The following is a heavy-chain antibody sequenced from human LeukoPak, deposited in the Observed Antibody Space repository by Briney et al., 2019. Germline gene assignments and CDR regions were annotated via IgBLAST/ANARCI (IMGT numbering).Heavy chain of an antibody. CDR3: ARGPLGSSGWYRYDYYYGMDV. CDR1: GYTFTSYD. V-gene: IGHV1-8*01. D-gene: IGHD6-19*01. CDR2: MNPISGNT. J-gene: IGHJ6*02. Sequence: ASVKVSCKASGYTFTSYDINWVRQATGQGLEWMGWMNPISGNTGYAQKFQGRVTMTRNTSISTAYMELSSLRSEDTAVYYCARGPLGSSGWYRYDYYYGMDVWGQGTTVTVSS.